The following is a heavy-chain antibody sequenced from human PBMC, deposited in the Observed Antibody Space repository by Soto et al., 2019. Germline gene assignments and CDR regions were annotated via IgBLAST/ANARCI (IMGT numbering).Heavy chain of an antibody. CDR3: AKQPREALYYFDY. Sequence: GGSLRLSCAASGFTFSSYGMHWVRQAPGKGLEWVAVISYDGSNKYYADSVKGRFTISRDNSKNTLYLQMNSPRAEDTAVYYCAKQPREALYYFDYWGQGTLVTVSS. CDR1: GFTFSSYG. J-gene: IGHJ4*02. V-gene: IGHV3-30*18. CDR2: ISYDGSNK.